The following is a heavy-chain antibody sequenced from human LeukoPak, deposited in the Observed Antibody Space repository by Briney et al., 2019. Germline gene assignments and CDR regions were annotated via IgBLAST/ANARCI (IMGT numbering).Heavy chain of an antibody. CDR2: INHSGST. J-gene: IGHJ4*02. V-gene: IGHV4-34*01. Sequence: KPSETLSLTCAVYGGSFSGYYWSWIRQPPGKGLEWIGEINHSGSTNYNPSLKSRVTISVDTSKNRFSLKLSSVTAADTAVYYCARRSWIVGAYYFDYWGQGTLVTVSS. CDR1: GGSFSGYY. CDR3: ARRSWIVGAYYFDY. D-gene: IGHD1-26*01.